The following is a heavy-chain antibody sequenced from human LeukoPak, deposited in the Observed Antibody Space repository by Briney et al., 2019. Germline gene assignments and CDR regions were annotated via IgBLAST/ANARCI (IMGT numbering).Heavy chain of an antibody. J-gene: IGHJ4*02. CDR1: GFTFSSYE. Sequence: GGSLRLSCAASGFTFSSYEMNWVRQAPGKGLEWASYISSSGSTIYYADSVKGRFTISRDNAKNSLYLQMNSLRAEDTAVYYCARDQLYSSSPFDYWGQGTLVTVSS. CDR2: ISSSGSTI. D-gene: IGHD6-6*01. V-gene: IGHV3-48*03. CDR3: ARDQLYSSSPFDY.